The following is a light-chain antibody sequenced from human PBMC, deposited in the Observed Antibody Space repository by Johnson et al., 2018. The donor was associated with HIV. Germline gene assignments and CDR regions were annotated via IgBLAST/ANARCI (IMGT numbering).Light chain of an antibody. CDR3: ATWDNSLSVGLYV. V-gene: IGLV1-51*02. J-gene: IGLJ1*01. CDR1: SSTIGNNY. Sequence: QSMLTQSPSVSAAPGQKVTISCSGSSSTIGNNYVSWYQLLPGTAPKLLIYKNTQRPSGIPDRFSGSKSGTSATLDITGLQTWDEADYYCATWDNSLSVGLYVFGTGTQVTVL. CDR2: KNT.